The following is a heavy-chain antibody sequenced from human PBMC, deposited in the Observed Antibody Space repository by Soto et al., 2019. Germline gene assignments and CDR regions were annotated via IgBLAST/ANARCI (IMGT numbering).Heavy chain of an antibody. J-gene: IGHJ4*02. CDR1: GYNFAGYW. V-gene: IGHV5-51*01. CDR3: ARGGVSTHTFDY. CDR2: NYPSDSDT. Sequence: PGESRKISCKGSGYNFAGYWIAWVRQMPGKGLELMGINYPSDSDTRYRASFQGQVTISADKSISTAYLQWSSLRASDTAMYYCARGGVSTHTFDYWGQGTPVTVSS. D-gene: IGHD3-3*01.